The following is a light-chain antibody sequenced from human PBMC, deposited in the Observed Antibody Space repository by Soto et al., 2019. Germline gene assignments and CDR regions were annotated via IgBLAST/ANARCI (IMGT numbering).Light chain of an antibody. CDR2: AAS. J-gene: IGKJ2*01. V-gene: IGKV3-15*01. Sequence: EIVMTQSPASLSVSPGDGATLSCRASQSVASNVAWYQQKPGQGPRLLIHAASTRAVGVPARFSGSGSGTDFTLTILSLQSQDLAVYYCQQYHNWPPQYTFGQGTKLQIK. CDR3: QQYHNWPPQYT. CDR1: QSVASN.